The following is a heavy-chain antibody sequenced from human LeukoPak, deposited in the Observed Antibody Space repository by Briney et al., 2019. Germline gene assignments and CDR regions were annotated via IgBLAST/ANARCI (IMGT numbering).Heavy chain of an antibody. D-gene: IGHD2-21*02. Sequence: VASVKVSCKASGGTFSSYAISWVRQAPGQGLEWMGRIIPILGIANYAQKFQGRVTMTRDTSTSTVYMELSSLRSEDTAVYYCASGAYCGGDCYVPYFQHWGQGTLVTVSS. V-gene: IGHV1-69*04. J-gene: IGHJ1*01. CDR1: GGTFSSYA. CDR3: ASGAYCGGDCYVPYFQH. CDR2: IIPILGIA.